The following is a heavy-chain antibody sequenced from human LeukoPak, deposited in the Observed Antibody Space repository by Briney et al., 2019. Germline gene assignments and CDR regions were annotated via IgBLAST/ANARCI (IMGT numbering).Heavy chain of an antibody. D-gene: IGHD2-21*01. V-gene: IGHV1-18*01. J-gene: IGHJ6*03. Sequence: ASVKVSCKASGYTFTSYGISWVRQAPGQGLEWMGWISAYNGNTNYAQKLQGRVTMTTDTSTSTAYMELRRLRSDDTAVYYCARQVFSYYYMDVWGKGTTVTVSS. CDR1: GYTFTSYG. CDR3: ARQVFSYYYMDV. CDR2: ISAYNGNT.